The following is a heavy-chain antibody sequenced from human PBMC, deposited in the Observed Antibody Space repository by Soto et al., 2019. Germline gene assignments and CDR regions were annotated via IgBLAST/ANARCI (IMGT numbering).Heavy chain of an antibody. D-gene: IGHD3-10*01. CDR3: AKVIGGSESYWGGSHYYYALDV. CDR1: GFIFRDYA. V-gene: IGHV3-23*01. Sequence: GGSLRLSCAASGFIFRDYAMYWVRQAPGKGLEWVSVISGSDGTIFYADSVRGRVTSSGDNSRNMVYLQMISLRAEDTAVYYCAKVIGGSESYWGGSHYYYALDVWGQGTTVTVSS. J-gene: IGHJ6*02. CDR2: ISGSDGTI.